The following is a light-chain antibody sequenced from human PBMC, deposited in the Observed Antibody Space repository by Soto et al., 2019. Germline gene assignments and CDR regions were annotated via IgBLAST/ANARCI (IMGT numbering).Light chain of an antibody. CDR2: DAS. CDR3: QQRGNWPWT. J-gene: IGKJ1*01. Sequence: EIVLTQSPATLSLSPGERATLSCRASQSVGSYLAWYQHKPGQAPRLLIYDASNRATGIPARFSGSGSGTDFTLPISSLEPEDFAVYSCQQRGNWPWTFGQGTKVEIK. CDR1: QSVGSY. V-gene: IGKV3-11*01.